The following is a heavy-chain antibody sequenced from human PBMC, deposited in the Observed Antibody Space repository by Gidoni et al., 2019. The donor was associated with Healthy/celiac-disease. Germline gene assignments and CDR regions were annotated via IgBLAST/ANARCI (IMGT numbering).Heavy chain of an antibody. Sequence: EVQLLESGGGLVQPGGSLRLSCAASGFSFSSYAMRWVRQARGKGLEWVSAISGSGGSTYYAESVKGRFTISRDNSKNTLYLQMNSLRAEDTAVYYCVGWPGQKKFDYWGQGTLVTVSS. J-gene: IGHJ4*02. CDR2: ISGSGGST. CDR3: VGWPGQKKFDY. D-gene: IGHD2-15*01. CDR1: GFSFSSYA. V-gene: IGHV3-23*01.